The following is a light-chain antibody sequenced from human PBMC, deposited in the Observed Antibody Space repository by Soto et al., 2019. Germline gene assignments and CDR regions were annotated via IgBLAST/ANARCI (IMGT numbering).Light chain of an antibody. CDR3: QQYNGHCGP. J-gene: IGKJ4*02. V-gene: IGKV1-5*01. CDR2: DAS. Sequence: KSVSPACLCASLRKRVTISCRASQSISSWLAWYQQKPGKAPKLLIYDASSLESGVPSRFSGSLSGTEFTLTFSCRHPIDFEPYFRQQYNGHCGPCAEGTKVDIK. CDR1: QSISSW.